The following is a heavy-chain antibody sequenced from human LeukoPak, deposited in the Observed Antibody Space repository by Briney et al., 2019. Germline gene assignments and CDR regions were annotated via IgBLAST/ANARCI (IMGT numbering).Heavy chain of an antibody. V-gene: IGHV3-48*03. CDR3: VSAYGGLLDY. CDR1: GFTFRTYE. D-gene: IGHD3-16*01. CDR2: ISGSGTTI. J-gene: IGHJ4*02. Sequence: GGSLTLSCAASGFTFRTYEMNGVRQVPGKGLEGVSYISGSGTTIYYAYSVKGRFDISRDNTKNSMYLQMNSLRAEDTAVYYCVSAYGGLLDYWGQGTLGTVSS.